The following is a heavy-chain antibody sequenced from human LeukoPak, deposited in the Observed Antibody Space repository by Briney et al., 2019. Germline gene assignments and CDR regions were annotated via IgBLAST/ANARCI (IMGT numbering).Heavy chain of an antibody. CDR3: AKDVSGYPEGYMDV. CDR2: IWYDGSNK. V-gene: IGHV3-30*02. CDR1: GFTFSSYG. D-gene: IGHD3-3*01. Sequence: PGGSLRLSCAASGFTFSSYGMHWVRQAPGKGLEWVAVIWYDGSNKYYADSAKGRFTISRDNSKNSLYLQMNSLRAEDTALYYCAKDVSGYPEGYMDVWGKGTTVTVSS. J-gene: IGHJ6*03.